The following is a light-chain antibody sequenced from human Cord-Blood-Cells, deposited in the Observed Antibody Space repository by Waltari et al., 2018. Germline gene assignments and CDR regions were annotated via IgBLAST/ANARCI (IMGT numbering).Light chain of an antibody. CDR1: QSISSY. J-gene: IGKJ1*01. Sequence: DIQMTQSPSSLSASVGDRVTITCRASQSISSYLNWYQQKPGKAPKLLIYAASSLQSGVPSRFSVSGSGTDFTLTISSLQPEDFATYYCQQSYSTPRTFGQGP. CDR3: QQSYSTPRT. CDR2: AAS. V-gene: IGKV1-39*01.